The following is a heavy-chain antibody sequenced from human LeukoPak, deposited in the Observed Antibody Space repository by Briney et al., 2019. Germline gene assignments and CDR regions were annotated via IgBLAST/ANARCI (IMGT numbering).Heavy chain of an antibody. Sequence: GGSLRLSCAASGFTFSSYAMHWVRQAPGKGLEWVAVISYDGSNKYYADFVKGRFTISRDNSKNTLYLQMNSLRAEDTALYYCGKDMRGDYGIDYWGQGTLVTVSS. D-gene: IGHD4-17*01. CDR1: GFTFSSYA. V-gene: IGHV3-30-3*01. CDR3: GKDMRGDYGIDY. J-gene: IGHJ4*02. CDR2: ISYDGSNK.